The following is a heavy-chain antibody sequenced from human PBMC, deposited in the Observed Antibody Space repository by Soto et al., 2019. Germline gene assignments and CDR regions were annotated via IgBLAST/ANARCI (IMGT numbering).Heavy chain of an antibody. Sequence: TSETLSLTCAVYGGSFSGYYWSWIRQPPGKGLEWIGEINHSGSTNYNPSLKSRVTISVDTSKNQFSLKLSSVTAADTAVYYCARVPDVTMVRGVNWFDPWGQGTLVTVSS. J-gene: IGHJ5*02. V-gene: IGHV4-34*01. CDR2: INHSGST. D-gene: IGHD3-10*01. CDR1: GGSFSGYY. CDR3: ARVPDVTMVRGVNWFDP.